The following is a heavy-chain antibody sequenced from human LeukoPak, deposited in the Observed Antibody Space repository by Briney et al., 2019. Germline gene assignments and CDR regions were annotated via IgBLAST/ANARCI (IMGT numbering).Heavy chain of an antibody. CDR2: IAYDSSNI. J-gene: IGHJ4*02. CDR1: GFTFSNFA. V-gene: IGHV3-30-3*01. CDR3: ARDPVVY. Sequence: GGSLRLSCAASGFTFSNFALHWVRQPPGKGLEWIAFIAYDSSNIYYADSVRGRSSISRDNSKNTLYLQVNSLRPEDTAVYYCARDPVVYWGQGTLVTVSS.